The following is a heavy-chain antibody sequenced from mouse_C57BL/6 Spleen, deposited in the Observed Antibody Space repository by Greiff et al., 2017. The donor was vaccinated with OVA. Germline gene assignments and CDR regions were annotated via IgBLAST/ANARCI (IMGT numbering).Heavy chain of an antibody. CDR3: TREVTTVVAQSVYWYFDV. CDR2: ISSGGDYI. J-gene: IGHJ1*03. V-gene: IGHV5-9-1*02. CDR1: GFTFSSYA. D-gene: IGHD1-1*01. Sequence: EVKLVESGEGLVKPGGSLKLSCAASGFTFSSYAMSWVRQTPEKRLEWVAYISSGGDYIYYADTVKGRFTISRDNARNTLYLQMSSLKSEDTAMYYCTREVTTVVAQSVYWYFDVWGTGTTVTVSS.